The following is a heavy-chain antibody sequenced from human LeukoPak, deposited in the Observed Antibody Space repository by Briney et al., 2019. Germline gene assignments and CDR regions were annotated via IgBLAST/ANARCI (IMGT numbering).Heavy chain of an antibody. J-gene: IGHJ3*02. CDR1: GFTVSSNY. CDR2: IYSGGST. CDR3: ARWRDYYDSSGQTGGRGQKDAFDI. D-gene: IGHD3-22*01. V-gene: IGHV3-66*01. Sequence: GGSLRLSCAASGFTVSSNYMRWVRQAPGKGLEWVSVIYSGGSTYYADSVKGRFTISRDNSKNTLYLQMNSLRAEDTAVYYCARWRDYYDSSGQTGGRGQKDAFDIWGQGTMVTVSS.